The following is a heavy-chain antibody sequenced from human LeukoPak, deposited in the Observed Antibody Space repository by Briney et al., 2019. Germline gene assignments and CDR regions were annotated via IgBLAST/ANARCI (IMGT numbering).Heavy chain of an antibody. CDR3: ARDPEGRLSWFDH. CDR2: IFDSGRT. J-gene: IGHJ5*02. V-gene: IGHV4-59*01. Sequence: SETLSLTCTVSGGSISSYYWSWIRQPPGKGLEWIGYIFDSGRTNYNPSFKSRVTISIDTSKNQFSLKLGSVTAADTAVYYCARDPEGRLSWFDHWGQGTLVTVSS. CDR1: GGSISSYY. D-gene: IGHD2-8*01.